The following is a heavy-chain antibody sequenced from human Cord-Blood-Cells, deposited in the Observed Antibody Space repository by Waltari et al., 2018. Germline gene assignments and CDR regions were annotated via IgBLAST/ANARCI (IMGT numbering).Heavy chain of an antibody. CDR2: IYHSGST. CDR1: GYSISSGYY. V-gene: IGHV4-38-2*02. CDR3: ARGGGHSGYDYDY. D-gene: IGHD5-12*01. J-gene: IGHJ4*02. Sequence: QVQLQESGPGLVKPSETLSLTCTVSGYSISSGYYWCWIRQPPGKGLEWIGSIYHSGSTYYNPSLKSRVTISVDTSKNQFSLKLSSVTAADTAVYYCARGGGHSGYDYDYWGQGTLVTVSS.